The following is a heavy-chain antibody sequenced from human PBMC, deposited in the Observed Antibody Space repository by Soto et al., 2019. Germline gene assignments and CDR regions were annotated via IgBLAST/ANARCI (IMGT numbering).Heavy chain of an antibody. Sequence: QDQLVQSGVEVKKPGASVKVSCKASGYSFTNYGITWVRQAPGQGLEWMGWISAYNGNTNYAQKFQGRVTMTTDASTSTAYLELRSLRSDDTAVYYCARDRGVAPPVAGNTHYYYYMDVWGKGTPVTVSS. D-gene: IGHD6-19*01. J-gene: IGHJ6*03. V-gene: IGHV1-18*01. CDR3: ARDRGVAPPVAGNTHYYYYMDV. CDR2: ISAYNGNT. CDR1: GYSFTNYG.